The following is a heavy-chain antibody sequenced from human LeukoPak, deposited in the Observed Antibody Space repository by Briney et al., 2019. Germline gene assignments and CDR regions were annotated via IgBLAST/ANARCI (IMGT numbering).Heavy chain of an antibody. CDR3: ARVLIAAAARDY. CDR1: GFTFSDYY. Sequence: GGSLRLSCAASGFTFSDYYMSWIRQAPGKGLEWVSYISSSSSYTNYADSVKGRFTISRDNAKNSLYLQMNSLRAEDTAVYYCARVLIAAAARDYWGQGTLVTVSS. V-gene: IGHV3-11*06. J-gene: IGHJ4*02. CDR2: ISSSSSYT. D-gene: IGHD6-13*01.